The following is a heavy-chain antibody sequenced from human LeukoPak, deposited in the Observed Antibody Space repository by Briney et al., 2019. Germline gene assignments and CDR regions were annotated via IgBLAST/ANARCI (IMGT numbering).Heavy chain of an antibody. Sequence: SETLSLTCTVSGGSISSYYWSWIRQPAGKGLEWIGRIYTSGSTNYNPSLKSRVTMSVDTSKNQFSLKLSSVTAADTAVYYCARGSYYYDSSGRLFDYWGQGTLVTVSS. V-gene: IGHV4-4*07. CDR2: IYTSGST. D-gene: IGHD3-22*01. CDR1: GGSISSYY. CDR3: ARGSYYYDSSGRLFDY. J-gene: IGHJ4*02.